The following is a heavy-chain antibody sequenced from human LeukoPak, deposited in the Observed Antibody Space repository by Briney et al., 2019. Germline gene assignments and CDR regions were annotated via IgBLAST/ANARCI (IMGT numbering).Heavy chain of an antibody. CDR2: IYYSGST. V-gene: IGHV4-39*01. Sequence: SETLSLTCTVSGGSMSSGSSYWGWIRQPPGKGLEWIGTIYYSGSTYYNPSLKSRVTISADTSKNQFSLKLGSVTAADTAVYYCARTRGYSGYVDAFDIWGQGTMVTVFS. CDR3: ARTRGYSGYVDAFDI. D-gene: IGHD5-12*01. CDR1: GGSMSSGSSY. J-gene: IGHJ3*02.